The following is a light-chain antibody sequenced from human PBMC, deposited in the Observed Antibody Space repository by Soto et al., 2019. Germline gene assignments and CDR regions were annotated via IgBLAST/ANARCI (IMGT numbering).Light chain of an antibody. V-gene: IGKV1-5*03. CDR3: QQYNSYPYT. Sequence: DIPMTQSPSTLSASVGDRVTITCRASQSISTWLAWYQHKPGKAPNLLIYKTSNSVSGVLSRFSGSGSGTEFTLTISSLQPDDFATYFCQQYNSYPYTFGQGTKLEIK. J-gene: IGKJ2*01. CDR1: QSISTW. CDR2: KTS.